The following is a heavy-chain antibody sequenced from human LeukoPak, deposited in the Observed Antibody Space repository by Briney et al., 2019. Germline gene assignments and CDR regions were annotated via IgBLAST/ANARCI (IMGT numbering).Heavy chain of an antibody. V-gene: IGHV5-10-1*01. CDR1: GYSFTSYW. Sequence: GESLKISCKGSGYSFTSYWISWVRQVPGKGLEWMGRIDPSDSYTNYSPSFQGHVTISADKSISTAYLQWSSLKASDTAMYYRARSPFEAVAGGAFDIWGQGTMVTVSS. CDR3: ARSPFEAVAGGAFDI. CDR2: IDPSDSYT. D-gene: IGHD6-19*01. J-gene: IGHJ3*02.